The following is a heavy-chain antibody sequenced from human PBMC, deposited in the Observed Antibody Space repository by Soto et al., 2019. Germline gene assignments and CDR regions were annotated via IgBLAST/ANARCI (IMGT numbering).Heavy chain of an antibody. Sequence: GESLKISCKGSGYSFTSYWISWVRQMPGKGLEWMGRIDPSDSYTNYSPSFQGHVTISADKSISTAYLQWSSLKASDTAMYYCARQRTYYDILTGSVYYYGMDVWGQGNTVTVS. D-gene: IGHD3-9*01. CDR2: IDPSDSYT. CDR1: GYSFTSYW. J-gene: IGHJ6*02. CDR3: ARQRTYYDILTGSVYYYGMDV. V-gene: IGHV5-10-1*01.